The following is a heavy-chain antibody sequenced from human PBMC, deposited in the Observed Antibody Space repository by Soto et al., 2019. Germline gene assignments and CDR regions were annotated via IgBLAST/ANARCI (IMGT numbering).Heavy chain of an antibody. CDR2: ISYDGSNK. D-gene: IGHD3-3*01. Sequence: GESLKISCAASGFTFSSYGMHWVRQAPGKGLEWVAVISYDGSNKYYADSVKSRFTISRDNSKNTLYLQMNSLRAEDTAVYYCAIDFWSGYHFDYWGQGTLVTVTS. J-gene: IGHJ4*02. V-gene: IGHV3-30*03. CDR3: AIDFWSGYHFDY. CDR1: GFTFSSYG.